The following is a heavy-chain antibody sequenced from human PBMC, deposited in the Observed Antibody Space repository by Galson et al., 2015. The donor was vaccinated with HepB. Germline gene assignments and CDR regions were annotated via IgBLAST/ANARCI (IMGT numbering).Heavy chain of an antibody. V-gene: IGHV3-7*03. CDR1: GFMFNNYY. J-gene: IGHJ4*02. Sequence: SLRLSCAVSGFMFNNYYMSWVRQAPGKGLEWVASINQDSSEKYYVDYVKGRLTISRDNAKNSLYLQMDSLRVEDTAIYYCARRFASADHRYFDYWGQGNLVTVSS. CDR3: ARRFASADHRYFDY. D-gene: IGHD1-14*01. CDR2: INQDSSEK.